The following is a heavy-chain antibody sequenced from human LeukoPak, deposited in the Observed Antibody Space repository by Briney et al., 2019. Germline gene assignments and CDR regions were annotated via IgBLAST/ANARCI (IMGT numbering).Heavy chain of an antibody. Sequence: PGGSLRLSCAASGFTFSGYPMHWVRQAPGKGLEWVGTISYDGSNKYYADSVKGRFTISRDNSKNTLYLEMNSLRAEDTAVYYCARVPDSSGYYHFDYWGQGTLVTVSS. D-gene: IGHD3-22*01. CDR3: ARVPDSSGYYHFDY. J-gene: IGHJ4*02. CDR2: ISYDGSNK. CDR1: GFTFSGYP. V-gene: IGHV3-30-3*01.